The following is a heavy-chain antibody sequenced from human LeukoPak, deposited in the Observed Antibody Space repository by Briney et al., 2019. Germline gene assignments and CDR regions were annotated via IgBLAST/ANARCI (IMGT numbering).Heavy chain of an antibody. J-gene: IGHJ4*02. CDR2: INHSGRT. CDR1: GGSLSGYF. D-gene: IGHD3-16*01. Sequence: PWETLSLTCTVYGGSLSGYFWSWIRQPPGKGLEWIGEINHSGRTNYNPSLKSRVTISVDTSKNQFSLKLSSVTAADTAVYYCARFDPYFDYCGQGTLVTVSS. V-gene: IGHV4-34*01. CDR3: ARFDPYFDY.